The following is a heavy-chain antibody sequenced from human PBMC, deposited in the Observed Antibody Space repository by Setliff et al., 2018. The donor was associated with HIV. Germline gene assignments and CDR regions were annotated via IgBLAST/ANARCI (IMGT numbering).Heavy chain of an antibody. D-gene: IGHD3-3*01. V-gene: IGHV4-39*07. Sequence: PSETLSLTCNVSGGSISSSSYYWGWIRQPPGKGLEWIGTIFYTGSTYHSSSLKSRVTISVDTSKNQFSLKLSSMTAADTAVYYCARGPNFWSGYSPFDSWGQGTLVTVSS. CDR2: IFYTGST. CDR1: GGSISSSSYY. CDR3: ARGPNFWSGYSPFDS. J-gene: IGHJ4*02.